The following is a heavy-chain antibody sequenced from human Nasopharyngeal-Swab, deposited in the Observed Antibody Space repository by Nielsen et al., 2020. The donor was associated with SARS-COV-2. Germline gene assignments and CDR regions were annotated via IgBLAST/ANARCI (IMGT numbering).Heavy chain of an antibody. CDR1: GFTFSSYA. CDR3: ARDQGGLLDP. Sequence: GESLKISCAASGFTFSSYAPTWVRQAPGKGLEWVAVISYDGSNKYYADSVKGRFTISRDNSKNTLYLQMNSLRAEDTAVYYCARDQGGLLDPWGQGTLVTVSS. J-gene: IGHJ5*02. V-gene: IGHV3-30-3*01. D-gene: IGHD3-16*01. CDR2: ISYDGSNK.